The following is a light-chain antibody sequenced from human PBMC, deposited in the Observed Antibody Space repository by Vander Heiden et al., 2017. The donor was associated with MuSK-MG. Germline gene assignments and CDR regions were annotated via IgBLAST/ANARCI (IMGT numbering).Light chain of an antibody. CDR3: QQDGSSPPWT. CDR2: GAS. V-gene: IGKV3-20*01. Sequence: ETVLTQSAGTLSLSPGERATLTCRASQSVSSSYLAWYQQKPGQAPRLLIYGASSRATGIPDRFSGSGYGTDFTLTISRREPEDFAVYYCQQDGSSPPWTFGQGTKVEIK. J-gene: IGKJ1*01. CDR1: QSVSSSY.